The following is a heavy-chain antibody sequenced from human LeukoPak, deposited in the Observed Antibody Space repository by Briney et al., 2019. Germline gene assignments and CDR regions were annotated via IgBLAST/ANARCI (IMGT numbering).Heavy chain of an antibody. CDR1: GFTFSSYG. V-gene: IGHV3-30*18. D-gene: IGHD6-19*01. CDR2: ILYGGSNK. CDR3: AKGWQWLSSF. J-gene: IGHJ4*02. Sequence: PGGSLRLSCAASGFTFSSYGMHWVRQAPGKGLEWVAVILYGGSNKYYADSVKGRFTISRDNSKNTLYLQMNSLRAEDTAVYYCAKGWQWLSSFWGQGTLVTVSS.